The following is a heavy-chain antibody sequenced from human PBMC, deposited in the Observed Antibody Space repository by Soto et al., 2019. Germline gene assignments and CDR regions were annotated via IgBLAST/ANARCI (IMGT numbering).Heavy chain of an antibody. D-gene: IGHD3-22*01. CDR1: GYTFTSYG. CDR2: ISAYNGNT. Sequence: ASVKGSCKASGYTFTSYGISWVRQAPGQGLEWMGWISAYNGNTNYAQKLQGRVTMTTDTSTSTAYMELRSLRSDDTAVYYCARDPNDSSAYYHHHYYGMDVRGQRTTFTVSS. J-gene: IGHJ6*02. V-gene: IGHV1-18*04. CDR3: ARDPNDSSAYYHHHYYGMDV.